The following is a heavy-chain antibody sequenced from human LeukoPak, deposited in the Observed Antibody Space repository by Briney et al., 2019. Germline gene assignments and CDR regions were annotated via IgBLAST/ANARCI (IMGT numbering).Heavy chain of an antibody. V-gene: IGHV4-61*02. CDR3: ARDIELGHFDY. D-gene: IGHD6-13*01. J-gene: IGHJ4*02. CDR1: GGSISSGSYY. CDR2: IYTSGST. Sequence: SETLSLTCTVSGGSISSGSYYWSWIRQPAGKXXXXIGRIYTSGSTNYNPSLKSRVTISVDTSKNQFSLKLSSVTAADTAVYYCARDIELGHFDYWGQGTLVTVSS.